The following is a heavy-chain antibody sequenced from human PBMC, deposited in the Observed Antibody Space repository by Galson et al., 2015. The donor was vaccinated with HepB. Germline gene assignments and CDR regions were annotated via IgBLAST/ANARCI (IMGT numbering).Heavy chain of an antibody. CDR3: ARSGVRATGSDEGY. V-gene: IGHV3-21*01. Sequence: SLRLSCAASGFTFSSYSMNWVRQAPGKGLEWVSSISSSSSYIYYADSVKGRFTISRDNAKNSLYLQMNSLRAEDTAVYYYARSGVRATGSDEGYWGLGTLVTVSS. CDR1: GFTFSSYS. CDR2: ISSSSSYI. D-gene: IGHD5-12*01. J-gene: IGHJ4*02.